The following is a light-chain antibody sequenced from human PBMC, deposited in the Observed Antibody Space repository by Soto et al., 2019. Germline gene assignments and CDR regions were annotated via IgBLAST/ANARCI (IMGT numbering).Light chain of an antibody. Sequence: DIQMTQSPSSLSASVGDRVTITCRAGQRIATYLNWYQQKPGKAPRLLIYASSTLQIGVPSRFSGSGSGTDFTLTISSLQPEDFATYYCQQSYSTPRTFGQGTNVDIK. CDR3: QQSYSTPRT. V-gene: IGKV1-39*01. CDR1: QRIATY. J-gene: IGKJ1*01. CDR2: ASS.